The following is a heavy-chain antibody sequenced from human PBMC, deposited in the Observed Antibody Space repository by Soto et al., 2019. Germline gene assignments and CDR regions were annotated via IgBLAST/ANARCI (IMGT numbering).Heavy chain of an antibody. D-gene: IGHD3-10*01. Sequence: EVHLLESGGGLVQPGGSLRLSCAASGFTFSNYAMTWVRQAPGKGLEWVSVISGTGGGTNNADSAKGRFTTSRDNSKNTLYVQMNSLRAEDTAVYYCAKRAFYGSGIPNYYGMDVWCQGDAVTVSS. V-gene: IGHV3-23*01. CDR2: ISGTGGGT. CDR3: AKRAFYGSGIPNYYGMDV. CDR1: GFTFSNYA. J-gene: IGHJ6*02.